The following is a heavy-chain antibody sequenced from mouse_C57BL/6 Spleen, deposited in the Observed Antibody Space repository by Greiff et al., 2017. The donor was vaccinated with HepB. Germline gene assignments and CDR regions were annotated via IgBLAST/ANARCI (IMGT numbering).Heavy chain of an antibody. CDR3: ARRGFDY. J-gene: IGHJ2*01. Sequence: EVQLQQSGPELVKPGASVKISCKASGYSFTGYYMNLVKQSPEKSLEWIGEINPSTGGTTYNQKFKAKATLTVDKSSSTAYMQLKSLTSEDSAVYYCARRGFDYWGQGTTLTVSS. CDR1: GYSFTGYY. CDR2: INPSTGGT. V-gene: IGHV1-42*01.